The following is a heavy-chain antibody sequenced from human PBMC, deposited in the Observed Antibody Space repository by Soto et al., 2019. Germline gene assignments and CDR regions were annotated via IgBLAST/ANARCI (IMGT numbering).Heavy chain of an antibody. CDR1: GGSFSNDY. CDR3: ARDRYCYDSRGYPRNLDA. Sequence: SENLSHTCSISGGSFSNDYWTWIRQSPVKGLEWIGYIFHSGITDYNPSVKSRVTISIDKSRNLFSLTLTSVTAADTAVYYCARDRYCYDSRGYPRNLDAWSKGTVVGVS. D-gene: IGHD3-22*01. V-gene: IGHV4-59*01. CDR2: IFHSGIT. J-gene: IGHJ5*02.